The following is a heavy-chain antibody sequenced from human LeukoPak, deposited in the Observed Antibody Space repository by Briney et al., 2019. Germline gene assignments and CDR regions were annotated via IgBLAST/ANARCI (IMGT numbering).Heavy chain of an antibody. CDR3: TTQDVGATNTAFDI. D-gene: IGHD1-26*01. Sequence: PGGSLRLSCAASGFPFSNAWMSWVRQAPGKGLEWVGRIKSKIDGGTTDYAAPVKGRFTISRDDSKNTLYLQMNSLKTEDTAVYYCTTQDVGATNTAFDIWGQGTMVPVSS. CDR1: GFPFSNAW. V-gene: IGHV3-15*01. CDR2: IKSKIDGGTT. J-gene: IGHJ3*02.